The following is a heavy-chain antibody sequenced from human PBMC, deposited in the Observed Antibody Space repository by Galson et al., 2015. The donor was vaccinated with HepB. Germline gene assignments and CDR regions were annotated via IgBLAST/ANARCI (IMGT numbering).Heavy chain of an antibody. CDR3: AKDSRYGSGSYGEYYFDY. J-gene: IGHJ4*02. CDR1: GFTFDDYA. CDR2: ISWDGGST. Sequence: SLRLSCAASGFTFDDYAMHWVRQAPGKGLEWVSLISWDGGSTYYADSVKGRFTISRDNSKNSLYLQMNSLRAEDTALYYCAKDSRYGSGSYGEYYFDYWGQGTLVTVSS. V-gene: IGHV3-43D*03. D-gene: IGHD3-10*01.